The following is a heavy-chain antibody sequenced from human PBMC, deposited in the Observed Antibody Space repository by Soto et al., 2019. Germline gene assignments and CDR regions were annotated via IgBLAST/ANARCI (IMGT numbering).Heavy chain of an antibody. CDR2: IYHTGTT. CDR3: AREPLMLRGARGMDV. Sequence: SETLSLTCAVSGVSITSSGYSWTWIRQPPGKGQEWIGYIYHTGTTYYNPSLKSRLTISLDRSKNHFSLKLTSVTAADTAVYFCAREPLMLRGARGMDVWRQGTPVTVSS. CDR1: GVSITSSGYS. J-gene: IGHJ6*02. D-gene: IGHD3-10*01. V-gene: IGHV4-30-2*01.